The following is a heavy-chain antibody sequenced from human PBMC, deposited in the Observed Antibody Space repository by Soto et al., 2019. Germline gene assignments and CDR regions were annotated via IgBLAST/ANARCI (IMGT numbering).Heavy chain of an antibody. CDR3: AKDVSSGYDGGIDY. CDR1: GFTFSSYG. D-gene: IGHD5-12*01. CDR2: ISYDGSNK. J-gene: IGHJ4*02. Sequence: GGSLRLSCAASGFTFSSYGMHWVRQAPGKGLEWVAVISYDGSNKYYADSVKGRFTISRDNSKNTLYLQMNSLRAEDTAVYYCAKDVSSGYDGGIDYWGQGTLVTVSS. V-gene: IGHV3-30*18.